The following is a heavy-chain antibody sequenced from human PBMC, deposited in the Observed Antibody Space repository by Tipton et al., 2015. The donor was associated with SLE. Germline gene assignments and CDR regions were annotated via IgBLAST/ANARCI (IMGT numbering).Heavy chain of an antibody. CDR1: GFTFSSYS. CDR3: ARVGVGPYYYYYMDV. D-gene: IGHD3-3*01. J-gene: IGHJ6*03. V-gene: IGHV3-21*01. CDR2: ISSSSSYI. Sequence: SLRLSCAASGFTFSSYSMNWVRQAPGKGLEWVSSISSSSSYIYYADSVKGRFTISRDNAKNSLYLQMNSLRAEDTAVYYCARVGVGPYYYYYMDVWGRGTLVTVSS.